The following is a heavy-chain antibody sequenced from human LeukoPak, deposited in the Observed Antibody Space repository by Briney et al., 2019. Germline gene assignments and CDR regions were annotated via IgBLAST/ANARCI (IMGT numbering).Heavy chain of an antibody. Sequence: SETLSLTCTVSGGSISSYYWSWIRQPAGKGLEWIGRIYTSGSTNYNPSLKSRVTMSVDTSKNQFSLKLSSVTAADTAVYYCARSHRDDVVVIPNVLFDIWGQGTMVTVSS. J-gene: IGHJ3*02. CDR3: ARSHRDDVVVIPNVLFDI. CDR1: GGSISSYY. D-gene: IGHD2-21*01. V-gene: IGHV4-4*07. CDR2: IYTSGST.